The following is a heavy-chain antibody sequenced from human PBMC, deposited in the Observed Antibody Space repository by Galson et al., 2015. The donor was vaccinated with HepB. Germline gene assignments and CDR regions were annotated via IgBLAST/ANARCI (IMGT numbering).Heavy chain of an antibody. V-gene: IGHV1-3*01. D-gene: IGHD3-10*01. CDR1: GYTFTSYA. CDR2: INAGNGNT. CDR3: ARYSVLLWFGELSGPLDP. Sequence: SVKVSCKASGYTFTSYAMHWVRQAPGQRLEWMGWINAGNGNTKYSQKFQGRVTITRDTSASTAYMELSSLRSEDTAVYYCARYSVLLWFGELSGPLDPWGQGTLVTVSS. J-gene: IGHJ5*02.